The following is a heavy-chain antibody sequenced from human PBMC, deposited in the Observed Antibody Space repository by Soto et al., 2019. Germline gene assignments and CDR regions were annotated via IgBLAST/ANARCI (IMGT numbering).Heavy chain of an antibody. D-gene: IGHD3-10*01. CDR2: IIPIFGTA. CDR3: ARVSGVTMVRGTPPYFDY. CDR1: GGTFSSYA. Sequence: GASVKVSCKASGGTFSSYAISWVRQAPGQGLEWMGGIIPIFGTANYAQKFQGRVTITADESTSTAYMELSSLRSEDTAVYYCARVSGVTMVRGTPPYFDYWGQGTLVTVSS. V-gene: IGHV1-69*13. J-gene: IGHJ4*02.